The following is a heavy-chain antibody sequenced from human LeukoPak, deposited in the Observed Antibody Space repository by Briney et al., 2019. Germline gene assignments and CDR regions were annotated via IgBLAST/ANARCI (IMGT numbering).Heavy chain of an antibody. Sequence: ASVKVSCKASGGTFSSYAISRVRQAPGQGLEWMGWINADNGNTKYSQKFQGRVTITRDTSASTVYMEVSSLRSEDTAVYYCASSRDKVRGLTSYGMDVWGQGTTVTVSS. CDR2: INADNGNT. CDR3: ASSRDKVRGLTSYGMDV. CDR1: GGTFSSYA. J-gene: IGHJ6*02. V-gene: IGHV1-3*01. D-gene: IGHD3-10*01.